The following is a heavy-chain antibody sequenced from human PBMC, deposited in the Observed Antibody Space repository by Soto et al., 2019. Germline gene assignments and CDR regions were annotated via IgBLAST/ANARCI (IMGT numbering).Heavy chain of an antibody. CDR2: IIPIFGTA. J-gene: IGHJ4*02. CDR1: GGTFSSYA. V-gene: IGHV1-69*12. CDR3: AQADAEDYFDY. Sequence: QVQLVQSGAEVKKPGSSVKVSCKASGGTFSSYAIGWVRHAPGQGLEWMGGIIPIFGTANYAHKFQGRVTITADESTSTAYMELSSLRSEDTAVYYCAQADAEDYFDYWGQGTLFTVSS.